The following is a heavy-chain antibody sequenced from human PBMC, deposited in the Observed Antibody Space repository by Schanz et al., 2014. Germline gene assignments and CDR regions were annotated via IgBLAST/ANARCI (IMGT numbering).Heavy chain of an antibody. V-gene: IGHV3-30*03. CDR2: ISHDGSNK. D-gene: IGHD7-27*01. Sequence: QVHLVESGGGVVRPGGSLRLSCAASRFTFNAYDMYWIRQAPGKGLEWVALISHDGSNKNSADSVKGRFTISRDNAKNSLYLEMTSLRGEDTAVYYCARENLNWEAFDIWGQGTVVTVSS. J-gene: IGHJ3*02. CDR1: RFTFNAYD. CDR3: ARENLNWEAFDI.